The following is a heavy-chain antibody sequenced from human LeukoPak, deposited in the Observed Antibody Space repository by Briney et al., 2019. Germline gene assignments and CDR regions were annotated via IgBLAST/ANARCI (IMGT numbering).Heavy chain of an antibody. CDR1: GYRFSSYW. Sequence: GESLKISCQGSGYRFSSYWIGWVRQMPGKGLEWMGTMYPGHSDTRYSPSFQGQVTMSVDKSITTAYLEWSGLKASDTAMYYCARDYGSGSGNWFDAWGPGTLVTVSS. D-gene: IGHD3-10*01. V-gene: IGHV5-51*01. CDR3: ARDYGSGSGNWFDA. CDR2: MYPGHSDT. J-gene: IGHJ5*02.